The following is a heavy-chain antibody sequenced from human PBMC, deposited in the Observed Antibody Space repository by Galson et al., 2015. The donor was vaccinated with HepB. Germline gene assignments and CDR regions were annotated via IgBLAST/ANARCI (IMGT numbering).Heavy chain of an antibody. J-gene: IGHJ6*03. CDR2: VSHSGSA. CDR1: GGSISSSY. V-gene: IGHV4-59*08. Sequence: SETLSLTCTVSGGSISSSYWSWIRQSPGKGLDWIGFVSHSGSAYYNPSLKSRVTMSVDTSKNQFSLELTSVTAADTALYYCARLLAARRYDYVTGSEYFSYFYMDVWAKGTTVTVSS. CDR3: ARLLAARRYDYVTGSEYFSYFYMDV. D-gene: IGHD3-9*01.